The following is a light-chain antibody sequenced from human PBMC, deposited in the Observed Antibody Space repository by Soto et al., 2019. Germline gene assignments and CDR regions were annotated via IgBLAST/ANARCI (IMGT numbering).Light chain of an antibody. CDR3: QQYDSSPIT. CDR1: QSVSSSY. V-gene: IGKV3-20*01. CDR2: GAS. J-gene: IGKJ5*01. Sequence: EIVLTQSPGTLSLSPGERATLSCRSSQSVSSSYLAWYQQKHGQAPRLLIYGASRRATGIPDRFSGSGSGTDFTLTISRLEPEDFAVYYCQQYDSSPITFGQGTRLEIK.